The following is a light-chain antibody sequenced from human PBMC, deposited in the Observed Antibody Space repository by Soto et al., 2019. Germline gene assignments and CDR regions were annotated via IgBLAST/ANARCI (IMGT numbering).Light chain of an antibody. J-gene: IGKJ1*01. CDR2: KAF. V-gene: IGKV1-5*03. CDR1: QGISSR. CDR3: QQYNSYPWT. Sequence: DIQMTQSPSTLSASVGDRVTITCRASQGISSRLAWYQQKPGKAPKLLIYKAFSLESGVPSRFRGSGSGTEFTLTISSLQPDDFATYYCQQYNSYPWTFGQGTKVEIK.